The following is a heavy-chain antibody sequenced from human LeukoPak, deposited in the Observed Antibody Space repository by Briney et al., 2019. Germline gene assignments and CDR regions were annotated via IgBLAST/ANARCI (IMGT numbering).Heavy chain of an antibody. V-gene: IGHV3-23*01. CDR1: GFTFSSYG. J-gene: IGHJ4*02. CDR2: ISGSGGST. CDR3: AKDSSGWYDHYFDY. Sequence: GGTLRLSCAASGFTFSSYGMSWVRQAPGKGLEWVSAISGSGGSTYYADSVKGRFTISRDNSKNTLYLQMNSLRAEDTAVYYCAKDSSGWYDHYFDYWGQGTLVTVSS. D-gene: IGHD6-19*01.